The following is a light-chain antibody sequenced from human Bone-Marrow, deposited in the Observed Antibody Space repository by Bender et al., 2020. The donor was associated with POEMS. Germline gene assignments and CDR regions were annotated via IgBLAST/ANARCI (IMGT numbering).Light chain of an antibody. Sequence: QSVLTQPPSASGTPGQRVTISCSGGSSNIGAHAVNWYQHLPGTAPKLLIYSSHRRPSEVPDRFSGSRSRTSASLAISGLQSEDAAEYYCAVWDHSRNGWVFGGGSTLTVL. CDR2: SSH. J-gene: IGLJ3*02. CDR3: AVWDHSRNGWV. CDR1: SSNIGAHA. V-gene: IGLV1-44*01.